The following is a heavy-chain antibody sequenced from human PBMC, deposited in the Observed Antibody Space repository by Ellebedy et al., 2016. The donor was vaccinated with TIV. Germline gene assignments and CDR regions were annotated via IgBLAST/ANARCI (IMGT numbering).Heavy chain of an antibody. CDR3: ARGKDSGNYVGWFDP. J-gene: IGHJ5*02. D-gene: IGHD4-11*01. Sequence: ASVKVSCKASGGPFRTYTVTWVRQAPGQGLEWVGGILPISPTPNYAQKFQGRVTITADESANIVYMELSSLSSEDTAVYYCARGKDSGNYVGWFDPWGQGTLVTVSS. CDR1: GGPFRTYT. V-gene: IGHV1-69*13. CDR2: ILPISPTP.